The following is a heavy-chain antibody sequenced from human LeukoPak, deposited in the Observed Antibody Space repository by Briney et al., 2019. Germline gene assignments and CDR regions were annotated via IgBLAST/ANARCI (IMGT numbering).Heavy chain of an antibody. V-gene: IGHV1-2*06. D-gene: IGHD3-22*01. CDR2: INPNSGGT. CDR1: GYTFTGYY. J-gene: IGHJ4*02. CDR3: ARDRREVFYYASSGYHDY. Sequence: ASVKVSCKASGYTFTGYYMHWVRQAPGQGLEWIGRINPNSGGTNYAQKFQGRVTMTRDTSISTAYMELSRLRSDDTAVYYCARDRREVFYYASSGYHDYWGQGTLVTVSS.